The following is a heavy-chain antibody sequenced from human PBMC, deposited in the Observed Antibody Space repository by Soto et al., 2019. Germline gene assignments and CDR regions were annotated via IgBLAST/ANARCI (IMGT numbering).Heavy chain of an antibody. CDR2: INHSGST. Sequence: SETLSLTCAVYGGSFSGYYWSWIRQPPGKGLEWIGEINHSGSTNYNPSLKSRVTISVDTSKNQFSLKLSSVTAADTAVYYCATKNVVYYDFWSGYYRYNWFDPWGQGTLVTVSS. D-gene: IGHD3-3*01. V-gene: IGHV4-34*01. J-gene: IGHJ5*02. CDR3: ATKNVVYYDFWSGYYRYNWFDP. CDR1: GGSFSGYY.